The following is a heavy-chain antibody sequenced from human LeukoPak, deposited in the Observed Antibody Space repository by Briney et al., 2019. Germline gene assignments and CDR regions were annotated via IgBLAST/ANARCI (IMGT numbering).Heavy chain of an antibody. CDR1: GVSIRSGGES. CDR3: ARKGYGFGDRDCAFDI. CDR2: IYFTGTT. J-gene: IGHJ3*02. V-gene: IGHV4-30-2*01. Sequence: PSQTLSLACGVWGVSIRSGGESWRGIRQARGKGVEWIGYIYFTGTTYYHPSLKTRATISTDSSKTQFPLKLTSVTAADTAVYYCARKGYGFGDRDCAFDIWGHGTMVTVSS. D-gene: IGHD5-12*01.